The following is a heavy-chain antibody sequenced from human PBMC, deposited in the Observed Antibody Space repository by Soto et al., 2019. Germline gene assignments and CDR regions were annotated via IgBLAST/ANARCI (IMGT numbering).Heavy chain of an antibody. Sequence: GASVQVSYKGSGRTLRSYAINWVRQAPGQGLDWMGGIIPIFGTANYAQKFQGRVTITADESTSTAYMELSSLRSEDTAVYYCALNWGSDYYYGMDVWGQGTTVTVS. CDR3: ALNWGSDYYYGMDV. D-gene: IGHD7-27*01. CDR1: GRTLRSYA. CDR2: IIPIFGTA. J-gene: IGHJ6*02. V-gene: IGHV1-69*13.